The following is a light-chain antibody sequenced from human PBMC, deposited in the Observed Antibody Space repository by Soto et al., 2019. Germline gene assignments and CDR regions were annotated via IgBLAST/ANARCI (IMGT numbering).Light chain of an antibody. V-gene: IGKV3D-15*01. Sequence: IVMTQSPATLSXXXVXXXTXXXSPSQMLSSNYLAWFQQKPGQAPRLLIYGASSRATGIPDRFSGSGSGTEFTLTISSLQSEDFGLYYCQQYNNWPPITFGQGTRLEIK. CDR2: GAS. CDR1: QMLSSN. CDR3: QQYNNWPPIT. J-gene: IGKJ5*01.